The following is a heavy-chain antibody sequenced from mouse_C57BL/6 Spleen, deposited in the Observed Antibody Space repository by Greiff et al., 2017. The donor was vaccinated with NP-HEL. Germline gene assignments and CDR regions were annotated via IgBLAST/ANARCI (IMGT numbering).Heavy chain of an antibody. CDR1: GYTFTSYW. J-gene: IGHJ2*01. CDR3: ARAGSSLYYFDY. Sequence: VQLQQPGAELVMPGASVKLSCKASGYTFTSYWMHWVKQRPGQGLEWIGEIDPSDSYTNYNQKFKGKSTLTVDKSSSTAYMQLSSLTSEDSAVYYCARAGSSLYYFDYWGQGTTLTVSS. D-gene: IGHD1-1*01. V-gene: IGHV1-69*01. CDR2: IDPSDSYT.